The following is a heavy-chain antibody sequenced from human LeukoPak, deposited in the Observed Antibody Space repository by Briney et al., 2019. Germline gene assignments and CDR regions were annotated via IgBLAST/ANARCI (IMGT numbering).Heavy chain of an antibody. V-gene: IGHV3-23*01. CDR1: GFTFSSYA. J-gene: IGHJ4*02. CDR2: ISGSGGST. CDR3: AKDLGLVVPAAIPVDY. Sequence: GGSLRLSCAASGFTFSSYAMSWVRQAPGKGLEWVSAISGSGGSTYYADSVKGRFTISRDNSKNTLYLQMNSLRAEDTAVYYCAKDLGLVVPAAIPVDYWGQGTLVTVSS. D-gene: IGHD2-2*02.